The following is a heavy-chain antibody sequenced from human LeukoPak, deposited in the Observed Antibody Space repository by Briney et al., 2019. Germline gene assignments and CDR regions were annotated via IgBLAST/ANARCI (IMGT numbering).Heavy chain of an antibody. V-gene: IGHV1-2*02. CDR3: ARVVFSHLGGVVS. J-gene: IGHJ5*02. Sequence: ASVKVSCKASGYTFTGSYMHWVRQAPGQGLDWMGWINPNTGGTNYAQNFQGRVTMTRDTSISTAYMELNRLRSDDTAVHYCARVVFSHLGGVVSWGPGTLVTVSS. CDR2: INPNTGGT. D-gene: IGHD3-3*01. CDR1: GYTFTGSY.